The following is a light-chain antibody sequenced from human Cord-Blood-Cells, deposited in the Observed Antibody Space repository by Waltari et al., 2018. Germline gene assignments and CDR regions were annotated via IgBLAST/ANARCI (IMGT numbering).Light chain of an antibody. Sequence: EIVMTQSTATLSVSPGERATLSCRASQSVSSNLAWYQQTPGQAPRLLIYGASTRATGIPARFSGSGSGTEFTLTISSLQSEDFAVYYCQQYNNWPLTFGGGTKVEIK. J-gene: IGKJ4*01. CDR3: QQYNNWPLT. V-gene: IGKV3-15*01. CDR1: QSVSSN. CDR2: GAS.